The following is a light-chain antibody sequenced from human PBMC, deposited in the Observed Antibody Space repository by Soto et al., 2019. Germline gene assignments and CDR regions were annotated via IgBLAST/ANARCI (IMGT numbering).Light chain of an antibody. CDR3: QQFYNWPRT. CDR2: GAS. J-gene: IGKJ1*01. CDR1: QSVSSN. V-gene: IGKV3-15*01. Sequence: IVLTQSPGTLSVSPGERATLSCRASQSVSSNLAWYQQKPGQAPRLLIYGASTRATGIPARFSGSGSETEFTLTISSLQSEDFAVYYCQQFYNWPRTFGQGTKVEIK.